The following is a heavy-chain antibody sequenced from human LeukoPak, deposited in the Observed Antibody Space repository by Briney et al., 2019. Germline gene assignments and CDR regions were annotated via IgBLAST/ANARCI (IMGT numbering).Heavy chain of an antibody. CDR1: GYTFTSYG. Sequence: SVKVSCKASGYTFTSYGISWVRQAPGQGLEWMGRIIPILGIANYAQKFQGRVTITADKSTSTAYMELSSLRSEDTAVYYCAREATTVTTEGWFDPWGQGTLVTVSS. D-gene: IGHD4-17*01. CDR3: AREATTVTTEGWFDP. CDR2: IIPILGIA. J-gene: IGHJ5*02. V-gene: IGHV1-69*04.